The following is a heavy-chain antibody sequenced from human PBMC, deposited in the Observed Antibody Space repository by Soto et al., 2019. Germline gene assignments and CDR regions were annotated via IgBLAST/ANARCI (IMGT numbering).Heavy chain of an antibody. Sequence: PGGSLRLSCAASGFTFSDFAMSWVRQAPGEGLEWVSAIDGGGSDTYYADSVKGRFTISRDNSKNTLYLQMNSLRAEDTAVYYCAKSITARPFDYWGQGALVTVSS. CDR2: IDGGGSDT. CDR1: GFTFSDFA. J-gene: IGHJ4*02. V-gene: IGHV3-23*05. CDR3: AKSITARPFDY. D-gene: IGHD6-6*01.